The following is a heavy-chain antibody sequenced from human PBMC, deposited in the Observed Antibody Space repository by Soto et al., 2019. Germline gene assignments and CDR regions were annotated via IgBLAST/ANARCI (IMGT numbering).Heavy chain of an antibody. CDR1: GYTFTSYY. J-gene: IGHJ6*02. CDR3: ARELVVITFAEYGMDV. CDR2: INPSGGST. Sequence: GASVNGSCKASGYTFTSYYMHWVRQAPGQGLEWMGIINPSGGSTSYAQKFQGRVTMTRDTSTSTVYMELSSLRSEDTAVYYCARELVVITFAEYGMDVWGQGTTVTVSS. D-gene: IGHD3-22*01. V-gene: IGHV1-46*01.